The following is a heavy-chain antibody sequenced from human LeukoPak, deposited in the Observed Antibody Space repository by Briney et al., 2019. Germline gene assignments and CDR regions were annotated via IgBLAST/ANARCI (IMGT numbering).Heavy chain of an antibody. V-gene: IGHV3-30*18. J-gene: IGHJ4*02. Sequence: GGSLRLSCAASGFTFSSYGMHWVRQAPGKGLEWVAVISYDGSNKYYADSVKGRFTISRHNSKNTLYLQMNSLSAEDAAIYYCAKTDGYNDYYFDYWGQGSLVTVSS. CDR1: GFTFSSYG. D-gene: IGHD5-24*01. CDR2: ISYDGSNK. CDR3: AKTDGYNDYYFDY.